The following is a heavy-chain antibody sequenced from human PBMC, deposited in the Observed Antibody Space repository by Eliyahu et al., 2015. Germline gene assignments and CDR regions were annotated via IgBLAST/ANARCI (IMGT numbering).Heavy chain of an antibody. D-gene: IGHD3-22*01. V-gene: IGHV4-39*01. CDR3: ARQPITMIVVTAFDI. Sequence: QLQLQESGPGLVKPSETLSLTCXVSXGAISSSNXYWGWIRXPPGKGLEWIGSIYYSGXTYYNPSLKSRVTISVDTSKNQFSLKLSSVTAADTAVYYCARQPITMIVVTAFDIWGQGTMVTVSS. CDR2: IYYSGXT. CDR1: XGAISSSNXY. J-gene: IGHJ3*02.